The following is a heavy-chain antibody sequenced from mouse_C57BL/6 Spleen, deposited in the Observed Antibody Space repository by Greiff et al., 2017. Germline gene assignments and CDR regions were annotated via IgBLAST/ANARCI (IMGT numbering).Heavy chain of an antibody. CDR3: ARDYGSSSFDD. CDR2: IHPNSGST. J-gene: IGHJ2*01. V-gene: IGHV1-64*01. CDR1: GYTFTSYW. Sequence: VQLQQPGAELVKPGASVKLSCKASGYTFTSYWMHWVKQRPGQGLEWIGMIHPNSGSTNYNEKFKSKATLTVDKSSSTAYMQLSSLTSEDSAVCYCARDYGSSSFDDWGQGTTLTVSS. D-gene: IGHD1-1*01.